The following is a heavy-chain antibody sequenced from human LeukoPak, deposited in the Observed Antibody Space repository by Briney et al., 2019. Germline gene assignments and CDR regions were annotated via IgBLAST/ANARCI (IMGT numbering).Heavy chain of an antibody. CDR2: ISSSSSTI. J-gene: IGHJ4*02. V-gene: IGHV3-48*01. CDR1: GFTFSSHS. D-gene: IGHD6-19*01. Sequence: PGGSLRLSCAASGFTFSSHSMNWVRQAPGKGLEWVSYISSSSSTIYYADSVKGRFTISRDNTKNSLYLQMNSLRAEDTAVYYCARASWPYSSGWFGDYWGQGTLVTVSS. CDR3: ARASWPYSSGWFGDY.